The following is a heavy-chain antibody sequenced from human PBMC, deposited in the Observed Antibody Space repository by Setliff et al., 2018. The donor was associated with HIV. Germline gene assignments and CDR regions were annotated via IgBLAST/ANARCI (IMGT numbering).Heavy chain of an antibody. CDR2: ISAYNGKV. V-gene: IGHV1-18*01. J-gene: IGHJ4*02. D-gene: IGHD3-10*01. CDR3: AGWGPMDLWSDY. Sequence: ASVKVSCKASGYTFTSYGINWVRQAPGQGLEWMGWISAYNGKVGYAQQLQGRVTLTIDTSTSTAYMELRSLKSDDTAVYYCAGWGPMDLWSDYWGQGTLVTVSS. CDR1: GYTFTSYG.